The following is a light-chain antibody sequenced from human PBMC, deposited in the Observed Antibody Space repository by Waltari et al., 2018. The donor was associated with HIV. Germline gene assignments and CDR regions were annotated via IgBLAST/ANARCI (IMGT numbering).Light chain of an antibody. Sequence: QSALTQPPSASGSPGHSVSISCTGTSSDVDGSNSVSWYHPHPAKAPKLMIYEVNKRPSGVPDRFSGSKSANTASLTVSGLQADDEADYYCNSYAGSNNWVFGGGTKLTVL. J-gene: IGLJ3*02. CDR3: NSYAGSNNWV. CDR2: EVN. V-gene: IGLV2-8*01. CDR1: SSDVDGSNS.